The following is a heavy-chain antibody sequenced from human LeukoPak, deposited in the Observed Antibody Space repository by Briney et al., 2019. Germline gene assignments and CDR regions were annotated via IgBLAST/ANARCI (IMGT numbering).Heavy chain of an antibody. CDR2: FDPEDGET. Sequence: ASVKVSCKVSGYTLTELSMHWVRQAPGKGLEWMGGFDPEDGETIYAQKFQGRVTMTEDTSTDTAYMELSSLRSEDAAVYYCAKGNRGELTGEFDYWGQGTLVTVSS. CDR1: GYTLTELS. J-gene: IGHJ4*02. CDR3: AKGNRGELTGEFDY. D-gene: IGHD7-27*01. V-gene: IGHV1-24*01.